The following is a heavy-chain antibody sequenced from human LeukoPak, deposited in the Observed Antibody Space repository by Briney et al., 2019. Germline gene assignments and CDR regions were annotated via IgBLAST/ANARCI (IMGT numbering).Heavy chain of an antibody. V-gene: IGHV4-34*01. J-gene: IGHJ4*02. Sequence: SETLSLTCAVYGGSFSGYYWTWIRQPPGEGLEWIGEINQSGSTNYNPSLKSRVTISVDTSKNQFSLKLSSVTAADTAVYYCARGLSGGGATPWNDYWGQGALVTVSS. CDR1: GGSFSGYY. D-gene: IGHD1-26*01. CDR3: ARGLSGGGATPWNDY. CDR2: INQSGST.